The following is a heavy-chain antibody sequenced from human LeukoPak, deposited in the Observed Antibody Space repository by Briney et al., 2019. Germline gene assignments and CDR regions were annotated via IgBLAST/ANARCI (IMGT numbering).Heavy chain of an antibody. CDR2: INPGGGNT. J-gene: IGHJ3*02. CDR1: GYTFTNYY. D-gene: IGHD5-24*01. V-gene: IGHV1-46*01. CDR3: ARIRDGYNDAYDI. Sequence: ASVKVSCKASGYTFTNYYIHWVRQAPGQGLEWMGLINPGGGNTNYAQNFQGRATMTRDTSTSTIYMELSSLRSEDTAIYYCARIRDGYNDAYDIWGQGTVVTVPP.